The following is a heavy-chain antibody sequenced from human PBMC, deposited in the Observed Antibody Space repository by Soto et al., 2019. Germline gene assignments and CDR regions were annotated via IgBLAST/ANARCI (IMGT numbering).Heavy chain of an antibody. Sequence: PSETLSLTCTVSGGSISSGGYYWSWIRQHPGKGLEWIGYIYYSGSAYYNPSLKSRVTISVETSKNQFSLMLSSVTVADTAVYYCARCRYNSGWRDFDYWGQGILVTVSS. V-gene: IGHV4-31*03. CDR2: IYYSGSA. CDR3: ARCRYNSGWRDFDY. J-gene: IGHJ4*02. CDR1: GGSISSGGYY. D-gene: IGHD6-19*01.